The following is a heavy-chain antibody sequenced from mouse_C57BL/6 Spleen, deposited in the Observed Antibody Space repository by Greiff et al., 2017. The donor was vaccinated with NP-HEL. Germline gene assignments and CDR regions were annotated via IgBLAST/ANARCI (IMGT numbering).Heavy chain of an antibody. V-gene: IGHV1-69*01. Sequence: QVQLQQPGAELVMPGASVKLSCKASGYTFTSYWMHWVKQRPGQGLEWIGEIYPSDSSTNSNQKFKGKSTLTVAKSSSTAYMQLSSLTSEDSAVYYCARSYDGYWFAYWGQGTLVTVSA. J-gene: IGHJ3*01. CDR1: GYTFTSYW. CDR3: ARSYDGYWFAY. D-gene: IGHD2-3*01. CDR2: IYPSDSST.